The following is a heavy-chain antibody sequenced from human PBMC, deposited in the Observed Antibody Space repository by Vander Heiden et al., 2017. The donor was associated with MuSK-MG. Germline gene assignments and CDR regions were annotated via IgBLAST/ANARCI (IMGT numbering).Heavy chain of an antibody. CDR3: AKVAYDFWSGHRSYYYMDV. D-gene: IGHD3-3*01. CDR2: ISGSGDKT. CDR1: AFTFSSCA. Sequence: EVHVLVPGGGLVQPGGSRRLSCAASAFTFSSCAMNWVRQAPGKGLDWVSGISGSGDKTYYGDSVKGRFTISRDNSKNTLYLQLNSLRAEDTAVYYCAKVAYDFWSGHRSYYYMDVWGKGTTVTVSS. J-gene: IGHJ6*03. V-gene: IGHV3-23*01.